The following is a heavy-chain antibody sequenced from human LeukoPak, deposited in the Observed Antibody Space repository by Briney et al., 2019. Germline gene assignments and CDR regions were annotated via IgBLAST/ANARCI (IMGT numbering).Heavy chain of an antibody. V-gene: IGHV4-39*07. CDR2: LYYSETT. Sequence: SETLSLPCTIAVGSISSSSIFWGWIRQPPGKGLEWIGSLYYSETTHYNSSLKSRVTISVDTSKNQFSLKLSSVTAADTAVYYCARFSGRRTGDYWGQGTLVTVSS. CDR3: ARFSGRRTGDY. J-gene: IGHJ4*02. CDR1: VGSISSSSIF. D-gene: IGHD2-15*01.